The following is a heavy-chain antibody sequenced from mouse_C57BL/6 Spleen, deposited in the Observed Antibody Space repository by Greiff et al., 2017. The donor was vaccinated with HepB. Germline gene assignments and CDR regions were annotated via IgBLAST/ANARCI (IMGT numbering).Heavy chain of an antibody. CDR2: FYPGSGSI. CDR1: GYTFTEYT. J-gene: IGHJ4*01. D-gene: IGHD2-2*01. V-gene: IGHV1-62-2*01. CDR3: ARHEDPGRGLGYAMDY. Sequence: QVQLQQSGAELVKPGASVKLSCKASGYTFTEYTIHWVKQRSGQGLEWIGWFYPGSGSIKYNEKFKDKATLTADKSSSTVYMELSSLTSEDSAVYFCARHEDPGRGLGYAMDYWGQGTSVTVSS.